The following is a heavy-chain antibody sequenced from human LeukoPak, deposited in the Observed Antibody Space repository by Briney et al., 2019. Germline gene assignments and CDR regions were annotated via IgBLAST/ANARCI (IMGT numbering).Heavy chain of an antibody. CDR3: AREGASYGVRRPFDY. J-gene: IGHJ4*02. V-gene: IGHV4-61*08. CDR2: IYYSGST. CDR1: GGSISSGGYY. Sequence: PSETLSLTCTVSGGSISSGGYYWSWIRQPPGKGLEWIGYIYYSGSTNYNPSLKSRVTISVDTSKNQFSLKLSSETAADTAVYYCAREGASYGVRRPFDYWGQGTLVTVSS. D-gene: IGHD4-17*01.